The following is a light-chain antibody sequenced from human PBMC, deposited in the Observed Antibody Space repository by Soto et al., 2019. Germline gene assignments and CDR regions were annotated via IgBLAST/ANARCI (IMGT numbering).Light chain of an antibody. CDR2: GTS. J-gene: IGKJ4*01. CDR3: QQYDNWPSVT. CDR1: QSVGRS. Sequence: IVMTQSPATLSVSPGERATLSCRASQSVGRSLAWYQQKPGQAPRLLIYGTSARATGIPATFSGSGSGTEFTLTISSLQSEDFAVYYCQQYDNWPSVTFGGGTKGEIK. V-gene: IGKV3-15*01.